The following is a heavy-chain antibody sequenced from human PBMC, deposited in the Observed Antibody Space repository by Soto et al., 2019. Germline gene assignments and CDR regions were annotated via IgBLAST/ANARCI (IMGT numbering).Heavy chain of an antibody. CDR2: IYYSGST. CDR1: GGSISSYY. J-gene: IGHJ4*02. D-gene: IGHD3-22*01. V-gene: IGHV4-59*01. CDR3: ARAQSYYDSSGYYLLDY. Sequence: PSETLSLTCTVSGGSISSYYWSWIRQPPGKGLEWIGYIYYSGSTNYNPSLKRRVTISVDTSKNQFSLKLSYVTAADTAVYYCARAQSYYDSSGYYLLDYWGQGTLVTVSS.